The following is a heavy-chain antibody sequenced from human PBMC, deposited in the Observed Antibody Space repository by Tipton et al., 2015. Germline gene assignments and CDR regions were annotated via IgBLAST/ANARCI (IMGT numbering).Heavy chain of an antibody. CDR1: GGSVTSGSYY. CDR2: ISYTDGA. V-gene: IGHV4-61*01. D-gene: IGHD6-13*01. Sequence: TLSLTCTVSGGSVTSGSYYWSWIRQPPGKGLEWIGYISYTDGAHYNPALKSRVTISVDTSKNQFSLNLSSVTAADTAVYYCARVRSSSAWYLSDFDCWGQGTLVAVSS. J-gene: IGHJ4*02. CDR3: ARVRSSSAWYLSDFDC.